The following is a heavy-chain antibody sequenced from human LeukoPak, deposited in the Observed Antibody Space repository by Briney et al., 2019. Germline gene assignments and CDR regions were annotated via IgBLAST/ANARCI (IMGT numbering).Heavy chain of an antibody. J-gene: IGHJ6*03. CDR1: GGTFSSYA. Sequence: GASVKVSCKASGGTFSSYAISWVRQAPGQGLEWMGGIIPIFGTANYAQKFQGRVTITADESTSTAYMELSSLRSEDTAVYYCARDREGTVVTPFGYYYMDVWGKGTTVTVSS. V-gene: IGHV1-69*13. D-gene: IGHD4-23*01. CDR3: ARDREGTVVTPFGYYYMDV. CDR2: IIPIFGTA.